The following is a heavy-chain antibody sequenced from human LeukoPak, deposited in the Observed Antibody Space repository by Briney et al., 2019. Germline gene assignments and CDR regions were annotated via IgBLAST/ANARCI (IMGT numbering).Heavy chain of an antibody. Sequence: GGSLRLSCAASGFTFSSHAMSWVRQAPGKGLEWVSGISGSGGSTYYADSVKGRFTISRDNSKNTLYLQMNSLRAEDTAVYYCAKAGSYWDFDYWGQGTLVTVSS. CDR2: ISGSGGST. J-gene: IGHJ4*02. D-gene: IGHD1-26*01. CDR3: AKAGSYWDFDY. CDR1: GFTFSSHA. V-gene: IGHV3-23*01.